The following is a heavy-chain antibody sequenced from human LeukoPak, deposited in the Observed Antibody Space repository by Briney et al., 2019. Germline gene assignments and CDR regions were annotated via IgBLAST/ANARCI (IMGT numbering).Heavy chain of an antibody. CDR3: ARGSRLVRGVHNWFDP. D-gene: IGHD3-10*01. CDR2: INHSGST. V-gene: IGHV4-34*01. CDR1: GGSFSGYY. Sequence: PSETLSLTCAVYGGSFSGYYWSWIHQPPGKGLEWIGEINHSGSTNYNPSLKSRVTISVDTSKNQFSLKLSSGTAADTAVYYCARGSRLVRGVHNWFDPWGQGTLVTVSS. J-gene: IGHJ5*02.